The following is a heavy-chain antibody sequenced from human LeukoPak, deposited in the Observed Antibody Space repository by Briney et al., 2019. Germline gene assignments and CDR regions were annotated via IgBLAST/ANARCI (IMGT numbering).Heavy chain of an antibody. CDR2: INSDGSST. CDR1: GFTFSNYW. D-gene: IGHD2-15*01. Sequence: PGGSLRLSCAASGFTFSNYWMHWVRQAPGKGLVWVSGINSDGSSTSYADSVEGRFTISRDNAKNTLYLQMNSLRAEDTAVYYCARGGGSGGSCYDWGQGILVTVSS. CDR3: ARGGGSGGSCYD. J-gene: IGHJ4*02. V-gene: IGHV3-74*01.